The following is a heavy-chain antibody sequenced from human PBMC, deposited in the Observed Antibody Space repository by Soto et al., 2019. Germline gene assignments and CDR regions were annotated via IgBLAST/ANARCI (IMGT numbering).Heavy chain of an antibody. V-gene: IGHV1-46*01. Sequence: ASVKVSCKASGYTFTSYYMHWVRQAPGQGLEWMGIINPSGGSTSYAQKFQGRVTMTRDTSTSTVYMELSSLRSEDTAVYYCARDRGMEMDTITISYGMDVCGQGTTVTVYS. D-gene: IGHD3-10*01. CDR1: GYTFTSYY. CDR3: ARDRGMEMDTITISYGMDV. J-gene: IGHJ6*02. CDR2: INPSGGST.